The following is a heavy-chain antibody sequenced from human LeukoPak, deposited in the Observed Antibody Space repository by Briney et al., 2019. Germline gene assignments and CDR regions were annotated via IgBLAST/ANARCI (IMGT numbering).Heavy chain of an antibody. J-gene: IGHJ1*01. CDR3: ASSVTLGYSCGPEHFQH. CDR1: GGSISSYY. V-gene: IGHV4-59*01. CDR2: IYYSGST. Sequence: PSETLSLTCTVSGGSISSYYWSWIRQPPGKGLEWIGYIYYSGSTNYNPSLKSRVTISVDTSKNQFSLKLSSVTAADTAVYYCASSVTLGYSCGPEHFQHWGQGTLVTVSS. D-gene: IGHD5-18*01.